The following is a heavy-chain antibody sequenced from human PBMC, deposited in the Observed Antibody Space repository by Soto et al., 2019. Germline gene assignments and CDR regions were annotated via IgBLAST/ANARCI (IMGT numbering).Heavy chain of an antibody. Sequence: SVKVSCKASGGTFSSYAISWVRQAPGQGLEWMGGIIPIFGTANYAQKFQGRVTITADESTSTAYMELSSLRSEDTAVYYCARDEEIYCSSTSCYHHGDYYYGMDVWGQGTTVTVS. D-gene: IGHD2-2*01. V-gene: IGHV1-69*13. J-gene: IGHJ6*02. CDR2: IIPIFGTA. CDR1: GGTFSSYA. CDR3: ARDEEIYCSSTSCYHHGDYYYGMDV.